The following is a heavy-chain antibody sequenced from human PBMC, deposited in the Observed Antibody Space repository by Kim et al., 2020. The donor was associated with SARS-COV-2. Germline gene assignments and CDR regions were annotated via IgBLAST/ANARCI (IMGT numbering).Heavy chain of an antibody. J-gene: IGHJ6*02. CDR3: ARSGYSSGWAIYYYYGMDV. D-gene: IGHD6-19*01. CDR2: IYYSGST. Sequence: SETLSLTCTVSGGSISSYYWSWIRQPPGKGLEWIGYIYYSGSTNYNPSLKSRVTISVDTSKNQFSLKLSSVTAADTAVYYCARSGYSSGWAIYYYYGMDVWGQGTTVTVS. CDR1: GGSISSYY. V-gene: IGHV4-59*01.